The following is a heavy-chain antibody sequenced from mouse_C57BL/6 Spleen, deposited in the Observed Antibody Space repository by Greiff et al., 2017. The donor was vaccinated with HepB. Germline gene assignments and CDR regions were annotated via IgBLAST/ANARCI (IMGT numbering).Heavy chain of an antibody. CDR3: TTKELGFAWFAY. V-gene: IGHV14-4*01. D-gene: IGHD4-1*01. Sequence: VQLQQSGAELVRPGASVKLSCTASGFNIKDDYMHWVKQRPEQGLEWIGWIDPENGDTEYASKFQGKATITADTSSNTAYLQLSSLTSEDTAVYYCTTKELGFAWFAYWGQGTLVTVSA. CDR2: IDPENGDT. J-gene: IGHJ3*01. CDR1: GFNIKDDY.